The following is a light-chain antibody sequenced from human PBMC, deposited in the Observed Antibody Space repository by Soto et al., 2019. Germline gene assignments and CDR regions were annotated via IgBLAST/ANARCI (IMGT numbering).Light chain of an antibody. J-gene: IGLJ1*01. CDR3: QSYDSSLSGGNV. Sequence: QSVLTQPPSVSGAPGQRVTISCTGSSSNIGAGYDVHWYQQLPGTAPKLLIYGNSNRPSGVPDRFSGSKSGTSASLAITGLQAEDEADYYCQSYDSSLSGGNVFGTGTKVTV. CDR1: SSNIGAGYD. V-gene: IGLV1-40*01. CDR2: GNS.